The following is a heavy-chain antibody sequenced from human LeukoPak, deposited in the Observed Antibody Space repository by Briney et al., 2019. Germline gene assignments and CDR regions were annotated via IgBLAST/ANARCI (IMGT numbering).Heavy chain of an antibody. J-gene: IGHJ3*02. V-gene: IGHV3-23*01. CDR2: ISGSGGST. D-gene: IGHD4-17*01. Sequence: GGSLRLPCAASGFTFSSYSMNWVRQAPGKGLEWVSAISGSGGSTYYADSVKGRFTISRDNSKNTLYLQMNSLRAEDTAVYYCAKAFDYGDYGDAFDIWGQGTMVTVSS. CDR3: AKAFDYGDYGDAFDI. CDR1: GFTFSSYS.